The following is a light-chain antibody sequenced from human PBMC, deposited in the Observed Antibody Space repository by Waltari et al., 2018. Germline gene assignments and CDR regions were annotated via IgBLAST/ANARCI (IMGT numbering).Light chain of an antibody. CDR1: QNVNNF. CDR2: ETS. V-gene: IGKV3-11*01. Sequence: ETVLTPSPLSLSLSPGERATLSRKASQNVNNFLAWYQQKPAPAPRLLIYETSNRATGIPARFSGSGSGTDFTLTISNIEPKDFAVYYCQQRHSWPLTFGGGTKVDIK. J-gene: IGKJ4*01. CDR3: QQRHSWPLT.